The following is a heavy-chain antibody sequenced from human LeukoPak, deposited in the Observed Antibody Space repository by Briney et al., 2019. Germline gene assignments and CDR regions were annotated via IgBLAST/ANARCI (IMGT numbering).Heavy chain of an antibody. J-gene: IGHJ4*02. CDR2: IYSGGVT. Sequence: GGSLRLSCAASGFTVSSNYMSWVRQAPGKGLEWVSLIYSGGVTYYADSVKGRFTISRDNAKNSLYLQMNSLRAEDTAVYFCARQQQQLWYDWGQGTLVTVSS. CDR3: ARQQQQLWYD. V-gene: IGHV3-53*01. CDR1: GFTVSSNY. D-gene: IGHD5-18*01.